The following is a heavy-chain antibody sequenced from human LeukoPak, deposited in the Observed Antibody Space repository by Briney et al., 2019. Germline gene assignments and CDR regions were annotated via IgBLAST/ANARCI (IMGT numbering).Heavy chain of an antibody. Sequence: SETLSLTCTVSGGSISSGGYYWSWIRQHPGKGLEWIGYIYYSGSTYYNPSLKSRVTISVDTSKNQFSLKLSSVTAADTAVYYCARPWTTEDYYYYYMDVWGKGTTVTVSS. J-gene: IGHJ6*03. CDR1: GGSISSGGYY. CDR2: IYYSGST. CDR3: ARPWTTEDYYYYYMDV. D-gene: IGHD4-17*01. V-gene: IGHV4-31*03.